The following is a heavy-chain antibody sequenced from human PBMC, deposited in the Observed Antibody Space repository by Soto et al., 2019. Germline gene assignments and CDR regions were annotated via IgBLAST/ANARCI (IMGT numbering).Heavy chain of an antibody. V-gene: IGHV4-39*01. J-gene: IGHJ4*02. Sequence: SETLSLTCTVSGGSISRIGYYWGWVRQPPGKGLEWIGSIYYNGVAHYSPSLETRLTISVDTSKNHFSLKLNSVTAADAAVYYCARQYGYNYGHIEHWGQGTVVTVSA. CDR3: ARQYGYNYGHIEH. CDR1: GGSISRIGYY. D-gene: IGHD5-18*01. CDR2: IYYNGVA.